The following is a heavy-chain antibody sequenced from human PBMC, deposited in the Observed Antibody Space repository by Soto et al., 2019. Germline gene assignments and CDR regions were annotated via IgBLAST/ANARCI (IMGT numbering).Heavy chain of an antibody. J-gene: IGHJ4*02. CDR3: ARGFYVLRFLARIPHLDY. D-gene: IGHD3-3*01. Sequence: RLSCAPPGFTFSSYEMNWVRQAPGKGLEWVSYISSSGSTIYYADSVKGRFTISRDNAKNSLYLQMNSLRAADTAVYYCARGFYVLRFLARIPHLDYWAQGTLVTVSS. V-gene: IGHV3-48*03. CDR2: ISSSGSTI. CDR1: GFTFSSYE.